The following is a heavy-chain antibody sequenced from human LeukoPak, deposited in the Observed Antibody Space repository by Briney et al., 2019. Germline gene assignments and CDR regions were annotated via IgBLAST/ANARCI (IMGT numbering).Heavy chain of an antibody. CDR3: AKWELYSGFYYIDY. J-gene: IGHJ4*02. CDR1: GFTFSSYW. Sequence: GGSLRLSCAASGFTFSSYWMTWVRQGPGKGLEWVANIKPDGSLIYYVDPVKGRFTISRDNAKNSLYLQMNSLRAEDTAVYYCAKWELYSGFYYIDYWGQGTLATVSS. V-gene: IGHV3-7*01. CDR2: IKPDGSLI. D-gene: IGHD1-26*01.